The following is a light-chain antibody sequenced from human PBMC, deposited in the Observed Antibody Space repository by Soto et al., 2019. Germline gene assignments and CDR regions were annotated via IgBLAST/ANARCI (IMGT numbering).Light chain of an antibody. V-gene: IGLV1-44*01. CDR2: SNN. J-gene: IGLJ2*01. Sequence: QLVLTQPPSASGTPGQRVTISCSGSSSNIGSNTVNWYQQLPGTAPKLLIYSNNQRPSGVPDRFSGSKSGTSASLAISGLQSEDEADYYCAAWDDSLNGRVFGGGTKLIVL. CDR3: AAWDDSLNGRV. CDR1: SSNIGSNT.